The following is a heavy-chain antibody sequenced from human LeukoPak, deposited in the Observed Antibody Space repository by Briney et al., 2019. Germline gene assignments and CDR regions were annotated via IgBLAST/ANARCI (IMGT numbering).Heavy chain of an antibody. J-gene: IGHJ6*03. D-gene: IGHD3-22*01. CDR3: ARHRGGGGYYDSSGYYYAPYHYMDV. CDR1: DDSITMYY. V-gene: IGHV4-59*05. CDR2: IYYSGST. Sequence: SETLSLTCSVSDDSITMYYWTWIRQPPGKGLEWIGSIYYSGSTYYNPSLKSRVTISVDTSKNQFSLKLSSVTAADTAVYYCARHRGGGGYYDSSGYYYAPYHYMDVWGKGTTVTISS.